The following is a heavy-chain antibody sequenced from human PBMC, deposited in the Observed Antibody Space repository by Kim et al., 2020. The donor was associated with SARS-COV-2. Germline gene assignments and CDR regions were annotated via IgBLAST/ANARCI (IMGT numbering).Heavy chain of an antibody. D-gene: IGHD2-21*02. J-gene: IGHJ6*02. V-gene: IGHV3-30*01. CDR3: ASLYCGGDCPYYYYYGMDV. Sequence: GRFTISRDNSKNTLYLQMNSLRAEDTAVYYCASLYCGGDCPYYYYYGMDVWGQGTTVTVSS.